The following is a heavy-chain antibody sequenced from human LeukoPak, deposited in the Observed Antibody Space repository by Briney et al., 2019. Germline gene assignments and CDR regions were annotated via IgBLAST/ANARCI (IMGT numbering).Heavy chain of an antibody. D-gene: IGHD5-18*01. CDR3: ARAGEGAMAYPIDY. Sequence: GGSLRLSYAASGFTVSSNYMSWVRQAPGKGLEWVSVIYSGGSTYYADSVKGRFTISRDNSKNTLYLQMSSLRAEDTAVYYCARAGEGAMAYPIDYWGQGTLVTVSS. V-gene: IGHV3-66*02. CDR1: GFTVSSNY. CDR2: IYSGGST. J-gene: IGHJ4*02.